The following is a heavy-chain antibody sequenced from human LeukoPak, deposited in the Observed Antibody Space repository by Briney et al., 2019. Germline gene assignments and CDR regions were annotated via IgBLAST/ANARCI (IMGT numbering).Heavy chain of an antibody. Sequence: PGGSLRLSCAASGFTFSSYGMHWVRQAPGKGLEWVAVISYDGSNKYYADSVKGRFTISRDNSKNTLYLQMNSLRAEDTAVYYCAKDLGPATRGAFDIWGQGTMVTVSS. CDR2: ISYDGSNK. J-gene: IGHJ3*02. D-gene: IGHD2-2*01. CDR3: AKDLGPATRGAFDI. V-gene: IGHV3-30*18. CDR1: GFTFSSYG.